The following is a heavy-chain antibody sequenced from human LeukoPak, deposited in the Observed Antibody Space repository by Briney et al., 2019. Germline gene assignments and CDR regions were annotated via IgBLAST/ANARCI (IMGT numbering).Heavy chain of an antibody. J-gene: IGHJ4*02. CDR1: GFTFSSYW. Sequence: GGSLRLSCAASGFTFSSYWMSWVRQAPGKGLEWVANIKEDGSEKNYVYSVKGRFTISRDNAKNSLYLQMNSLRAEDTAVYYCAREKVEMATISPFDYWGQGTLVTVSS. V-gene: IGHV3-7*01. CDR3: AREKVEMATISPFDY. CDR2: IKEDGSEK. D-gene: IGHD5-24*01.